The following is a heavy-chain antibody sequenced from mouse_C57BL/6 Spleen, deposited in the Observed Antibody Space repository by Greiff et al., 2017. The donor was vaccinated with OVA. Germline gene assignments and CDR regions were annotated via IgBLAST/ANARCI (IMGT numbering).Heavy chain of an antibody. Sequence: EVHLVESGPGLVKPSQSLSLTCSVTGYSITSGYYWNWIRQFPGNKLEWMGYISYDGSNNYNPSLKNRISITRDTSKNQFFLKLNSVTTEDTATYYCAREETTVVAYYFDYWGQGTTLTVSS. J-gene: IGHJ2*01. CDR1: GYSITSGYY. D-gene: IGHD1-1*01. CDR3: AREETTVVAYYFDY. CDR2: ISYDGSN. V-gene: IGHV3-6*01.